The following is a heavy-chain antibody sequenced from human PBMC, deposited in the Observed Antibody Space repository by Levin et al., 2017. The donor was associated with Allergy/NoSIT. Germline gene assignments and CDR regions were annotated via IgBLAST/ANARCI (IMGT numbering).Heavy chain of an antibody. CDR2: ISSSGSTI. D-gene: IGHD6-19*01. V-gene: IGHV3-11*01. CDR3: ARDQGIAVAEDAFDI. CDR1: GFTFSDYY. Sequence: GGSLRLSCAASGFTFSDYYMSWIRQAPGKGLEWVSYISSSGSTIYYADSVKGRFTISRDNAKNSLYLQMNSLRAEDTAVYYCARDQGIAVAEDAFDIWGQGTMVTVSS. J-gene: IGHJ3*02.